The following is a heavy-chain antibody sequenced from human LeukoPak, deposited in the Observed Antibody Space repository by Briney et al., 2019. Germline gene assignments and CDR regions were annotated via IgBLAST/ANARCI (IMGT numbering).Heavy chain of an antibody. Sequence: SETLSLTCTISGGSMSSYYWSWIRQPPGKGLEWIGYIYYSGSANYNPSLKSRVTISVGTSKSQFSLKLSSVTAADTAIYYCARHRVIAAAGTGVFDSWGQGTLVTVSS. CDR3: ARHRVIAAAGTGVFDS. D-gene: IGHD6-13*01. CDR1: GGSMSSYY. V-gene: IGHV4-59*08. CDR2: IYYSGSA. J-gene: IGHJ4*02.